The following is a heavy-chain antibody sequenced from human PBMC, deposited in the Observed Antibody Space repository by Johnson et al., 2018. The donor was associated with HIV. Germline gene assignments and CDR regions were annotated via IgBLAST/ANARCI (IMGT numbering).Heavy chain of an antibody. CDR1: GFTFSSYG. CDR2: ISGSGGST. Sequence: QVQLVESGGGVVQPGRSLRLSCAASGFTFSSYGMHWVRQAPGKGLEWVSAISGSGGSTYYADSVKGRFTISRDNSKNTLYLQMNSLRAEDTAVYYCAKDLRGYSYGLGAFDIWGQGTMVTVSS. D-gene: IGHD5-18*01. J-gene: IGHJ3*02. V-gene: IGHV3-NL1*01. CDR3: AKDLRGYSYGLGAFDI.